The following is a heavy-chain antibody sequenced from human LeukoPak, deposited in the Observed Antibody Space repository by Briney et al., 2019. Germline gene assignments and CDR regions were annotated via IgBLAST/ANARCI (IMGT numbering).Heavy chain of an antibody. V-gene: IGHV3-33*06. Sequence: PGGSLRLSCAASGFTFSSYGMHWVRQAPGKGLEWVAVIWYDGSNKYYADSVKGRFTISRDNSKNTLYLQMNSLRAEDTAVYYCAKQGSGWSPPFDYWGQGTLVTVSS. CDR2: IWYDGSNK. J-gene: IGHJ4*02. D-gene: IGHD6-19*01. CDR3: AKQGSGWSPPFDY. CDR1: GFTFSSYG.